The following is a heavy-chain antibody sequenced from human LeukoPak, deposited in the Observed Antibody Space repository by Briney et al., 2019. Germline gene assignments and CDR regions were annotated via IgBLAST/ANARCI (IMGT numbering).Heavy chain of an antibody. V-gene: IGHV3-21*01. D-gene: IGHD3-3*01. CDR2: ISSSSSYI. CDR3: ARSQRYDFWSGYYLNFDY. J-gene: IGHJ4*02. CDR1: GFTFSSYS. Sequence: GGSLRLSCAASGFTFSSYSMTWVRQAPGKGLEWVSSISSSSSYIYYADSVKGRFTISRDNAKNSLYLQMNSLRAEDTAVYYCARSQRYDFWSGYYLNFDYWGQGTLVTVSS.